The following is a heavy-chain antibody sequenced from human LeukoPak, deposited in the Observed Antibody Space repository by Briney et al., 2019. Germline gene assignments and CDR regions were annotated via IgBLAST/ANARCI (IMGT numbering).Heavy chain of an antibody. CDR3: ARQGGDWLDT. CDR1: GGSISSYY. D-gene: IGHD3-16*01. Sequence: SETLSLTCTVSGGSISSYYWSWIRQPPVQGREWLGCLYYRGSTIYNTSLKSRVTKSVYTSKNQCSLKLSSVTAADTAVYYCARQGGDWLDTWGQGTLVTVSS. J-gene: IGHJ5*02. V-gene: IGHV4-59*08. CDR2: LYYRGST.